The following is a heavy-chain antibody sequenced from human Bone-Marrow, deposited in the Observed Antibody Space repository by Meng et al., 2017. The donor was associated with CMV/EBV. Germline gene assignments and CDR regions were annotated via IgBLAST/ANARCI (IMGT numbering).Heavy chain of an antibody. CDR3: ARSGDCSSTSCKRWFAPYAPRNKKNWVDP. CDR1: GYTFTGYY. CDR2: MNPNSGNT. J-gene: IGHJ5*02. D-gene: IGHD2-2*01. Sequence: ASVKVSCKASGYTFTGYYMHWVRQATGQGLEWMGWMNPNSGNTGYAQKFQGRVTMTRNTSISTAYMELSSLRSEDTAVYYCARSGDCSSTSCKRWFAPYAPRNKKNWVDPWGQGTLVTVSS. V-gene: IGHV1-8*02.